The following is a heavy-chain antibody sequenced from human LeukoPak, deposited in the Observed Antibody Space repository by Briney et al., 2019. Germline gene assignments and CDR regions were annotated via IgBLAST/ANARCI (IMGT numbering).Heavy chain of an antibody. Sequence: SETLSLTCTVSGGSISSGGYYWTWIRQPPGKGLEWIGEINHSGSTNYNPSLKSRVTISVDTSKNQFSLKLSSVTAADTAVYYCARIPLTYYYDSSGYKSSWFDPWGQGALVTVSS. CDR1: GGSISSGGYY. J-gene: IGHJ5*02. V-gene: IGHV4-39*07. D-gene: IGHD3-22*01. CDR3: ARIPLTYYYDSSGYKSSWFDP. CDR2: INHSGST.